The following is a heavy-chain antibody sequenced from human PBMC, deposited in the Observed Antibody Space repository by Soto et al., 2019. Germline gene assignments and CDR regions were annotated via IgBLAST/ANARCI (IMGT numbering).Heavy chain of an antibody. J-gene: IGHJ6*02. CDR1: GGSISDGYY. CDR2: ISDSGST. V-gene: IGHV4-31*03. CDR3: ARDSFYCTNGVCYPYGXXX. D-gene: IGHD2-8*01. Sequence: SETLSLTCTVSGGSISDGYYWSWIRPHPGKGMEWIGSISDSGSTSYNPSLKSRLTISVDKPKNQFSLNLRSVTAADTAVYYCARDSFYCTNGVCYPYGXXXWGQGTTVTVSS.